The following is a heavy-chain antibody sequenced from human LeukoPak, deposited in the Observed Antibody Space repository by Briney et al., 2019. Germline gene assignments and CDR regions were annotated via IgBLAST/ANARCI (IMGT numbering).Heavy chain of an antibody. CDR1: GGSFSGYY. Sequence: PSETLSLTCAVYGGSFSGYYWSWIRQPPGKGLEWIGEINHSGSTNYNPSLKSRVTISVDTSKNQFSLKLSSVTAADTAVYYCARVGLPEGYYYYYYMDVWGKGTTVTVSS. J-gene: IGHJ6*03. CDR3: ARVGLPEGYYYYYYMDV. D-gene: IGHD3-10*01. CDR2: INHSGST. V-gene: IGHV4-34*01.